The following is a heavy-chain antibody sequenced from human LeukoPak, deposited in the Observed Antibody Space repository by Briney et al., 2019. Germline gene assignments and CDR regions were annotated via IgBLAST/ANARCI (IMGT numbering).Heavy chain of an antibody. CDR3: AAAGSGWSLFDY. D-gene: IGHD6-19*01. Sequence: SVKVSCKASGFTFTSSAVQWVRQARGQRLEWIGWIVVGSGNTNYAQKFQERVTITRDMSTSTAYMELSSLRSEDTAVYYCAAAGSGWSLFDYWGLGTLVTVSS. J-gene: IGHJ4*02. CDR2: IVVGSGNT. V-gene: IGHV1-58*01. CDR1: GFTFTSSA.